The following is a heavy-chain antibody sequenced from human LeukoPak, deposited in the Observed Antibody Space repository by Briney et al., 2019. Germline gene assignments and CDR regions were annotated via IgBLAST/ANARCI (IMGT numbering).Heavy chain of an antibody. CDR2: INHSGST. J-gene: IGHJ4*02. D-gene: IGHD3-9*01. Sequence: PSETLSLTCAVYGGSFSGYYWSWIRQPPGKGLEWIGEINHSGSTNYNPSLKSRVTISVGTSKNQFSLKLSSVTAADTAVYYCARDGLRYFDWLLSSYLDYWGQGTLVTVSS. CDR3: ARDGLRYFDWLLSSYLDY. CDR1: GGSFSGYY. V-gene: IGHV4-34*01.